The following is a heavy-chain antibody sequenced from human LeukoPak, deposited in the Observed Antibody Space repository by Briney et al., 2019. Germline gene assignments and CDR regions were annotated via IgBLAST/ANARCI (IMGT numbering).Heavy chain of an antibody. CDR3: AKVPPSGYSFDY. CDR1: GFTFSSYG. J-gene: IGHJ4*02. CDR2: ISGSGGST. Sequence: PGGSLRLSCAASGFTFSSYGMSWVRQAPGKGLEWVSAISGSGGSTYYADSVKGRFTISRDNSKNTLYLQVNSLRAEDTAVYYCAKVPPSGYSFDYWGQGTLVTVSS. V-gene: IGHV3-23*01. D-gene: IGHD5-18*01.